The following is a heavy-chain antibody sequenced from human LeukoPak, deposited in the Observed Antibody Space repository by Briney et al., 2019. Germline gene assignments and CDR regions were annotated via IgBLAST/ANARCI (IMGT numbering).Heavy chain of an antibody. D-gene: IGHD2-2*01. CDR1: GDSINNYY. CDR2: IYYSGST. Sequence: SETLSLTCTVSGDSINNYYWSWIRQPPGKGLEWIGYIYYSGSTNYNPSLKSRVTISVDTSKNQFSLKLSSVTAADTAVYYCARERAEVVVVPAATYDAFDIWGQGTMVTVSS. CDR3: ARERAEVVVVPAATYDAFDI. V-gene: IGHV4-59*01. J-gene: IGHJ3*02.